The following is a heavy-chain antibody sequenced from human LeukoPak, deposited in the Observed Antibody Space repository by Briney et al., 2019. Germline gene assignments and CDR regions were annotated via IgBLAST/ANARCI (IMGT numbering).Heavy chain of an antibody. D-gene: IGHD1-1*01. V-gene: IGHV3-48*01. J-gene: IGHJ4*02. Sequence: GGSLRLSCAASGFTFSTYSMSWVRQPPGKGLEWISYISSSSSVIYYADSVKGRFTISRDNAKNSLFLQMNSLGAGDTAVYYCASPGPPPLDGNFDYWGQGTLVTVSS. CDR2: ISSSSSVI. CDR1: GFTFSTYS. CDR3: ASPGPPPLDGNFDY.